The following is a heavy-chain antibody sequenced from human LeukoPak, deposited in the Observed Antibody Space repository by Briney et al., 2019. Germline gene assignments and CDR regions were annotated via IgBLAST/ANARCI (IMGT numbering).Heavy chain of an antibody. V-gene: IGHV3-23*01. J-gene: IGHJ4*02. CDR3: AKDQGNIVVVVAAKRGKFDY. Sequence: PGGSLRLSCAASGFTFSSYAMSWVRQAPGKGLEWVSAISGSGGSTYYADSVKGRFTISRDNSKNTLYLQMNSLRAEDTAVCYCAKDQGNIVVVVAAKRGKFDYWGQGTLVTVSS. CDR1: GFTFSSYA. CDR2: ISGSGGST. D-gene: IGHD2-15*01.